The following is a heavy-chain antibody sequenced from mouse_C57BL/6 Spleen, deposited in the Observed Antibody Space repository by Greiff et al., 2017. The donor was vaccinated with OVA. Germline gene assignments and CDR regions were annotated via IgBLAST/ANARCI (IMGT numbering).Heavy chain of an antibody. CDR1: GYTFTDYN. V-gene: IGHV1-18*01. Sequence: VQLKQSGPELVKPGASVKIPCKASGYTFTDYNMDWVKQSHGKSLEWIGDINPNNGGTIYNQKFKGKATLTVDKSSSTAYMELRSLTSEDTAVYYCARPFYDYYWYFDVWGTGTTVTVSS. D-gene: IGHD2-4*01. J-gene: IGHJ1*03. CDR3: ARPFYDYYWYFDV. CDR2: INPNNGGT.